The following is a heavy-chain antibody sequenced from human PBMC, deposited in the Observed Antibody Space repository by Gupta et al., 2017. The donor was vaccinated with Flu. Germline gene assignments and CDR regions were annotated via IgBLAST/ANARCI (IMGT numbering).Heavy chain of an antibody. CDR1: GFRFAAYA. D-gene: IGHD5-12*01. J-gene: IGHJ4*02. CDR3: AKAGRGQKFYDGDYLDS. CDR2: ISPTGLTK. V-gene: IGHV3-23*01. Sequence: EVQLLESGGGLEQPGGSLRLSCASAGFRFAAYAMYWIRQAPGKGLEWISVISPTGLTKDYAASVRGRFTISRDDFKNTIYLQMNGLRAEDTGVYFCAKAGRGQKFYDGDYLDSWGQGTLVSVSS.